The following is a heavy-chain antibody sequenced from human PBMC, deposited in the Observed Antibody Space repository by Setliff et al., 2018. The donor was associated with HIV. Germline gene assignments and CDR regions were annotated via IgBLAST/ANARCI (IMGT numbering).Heavy chain of an antibody. J-gene: IGHJ4*02. Sequence: GGSLRLSCAASGFIFSDYYMSWIRQAPGKGLEWLSYISNSGSTKYYADSVKGRFTISRDNAKNSLSLQMNSLRAEDTAVYYCARSEFMGWLFFDYWGQGTLVTVSS. CDR1: GFIFSDYY. CDR2: ISNSGSTK. CDR3: ARSEFMGWLFFDY. D-gene: IGHD3-3*01. V-gene: IGHV3-11*04.